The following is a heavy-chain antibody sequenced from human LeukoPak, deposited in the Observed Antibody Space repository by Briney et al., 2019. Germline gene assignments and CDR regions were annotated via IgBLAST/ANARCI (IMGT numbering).Heavy chain of an antibody. V-gene: IGHV1-69-2*01. CDR3: ASTIFDYYMDV. CDR1: GYTFTDYY. D-gene: IGHD3-3*01. J-gene: IGHJ6*03. Sequence: ASVKISCKVSGYTFTDYYMHWVQQAPGKGLEWMGLVDPEDGETIYAEKFQGRVTITADTSTDTAYMELSSLRSEDTAVYYCASTIFDYYMDVWGKGTTVTVSS. CDR2: VDPEDGET.